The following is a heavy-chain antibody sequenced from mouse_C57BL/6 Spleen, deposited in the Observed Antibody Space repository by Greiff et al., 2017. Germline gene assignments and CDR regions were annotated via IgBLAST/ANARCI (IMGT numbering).Heavy chain of an antibody. Sequence: VKLVESGAELVKPGASVKLSCKASGYTFTEYTIHWVKQRSGQGLEWIGWFYPGSGSIKYNEKFKDKATLTADKSSSTVYMELSRLTSEDSAVYFCARHAVYYGSSHWYFDVWGTGTTVTVSS. J-gene: IGHJ1*03. V-gene: IGHV1-62-2*01. CDR1: GYTFTEYT. D-gene: IGHD1-1*01. CDR3: ARHAVYYGSSHWYFDV. CDR2: FYPGSGSI.